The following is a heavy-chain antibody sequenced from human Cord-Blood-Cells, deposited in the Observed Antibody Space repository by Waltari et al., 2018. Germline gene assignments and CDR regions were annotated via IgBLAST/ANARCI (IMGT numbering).Heavy chain of an antibody. J-gene: IGHJ4*02. CDR3: ARVSSGLYYFDY. CDR2: INPSGST. CDR1: GGSFSGYY. V-gene: IGHV4-34*01. D-gene: IGHD3-10*01. Sequence: QVQLQQWGAGLLKPSETLSLTCAVYGGSFSGYYWTWIRQPPGKGLEWIGEINPSGSTNYNPSLKSRVTISVDTSKNQFSLKLSSVTAADTAVYYCARVSSGLYYFDYWGQGTLVTVSS.